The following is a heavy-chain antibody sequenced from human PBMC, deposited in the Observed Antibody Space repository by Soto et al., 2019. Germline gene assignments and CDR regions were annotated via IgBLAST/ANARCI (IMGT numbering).Heavy chain of an antibody. CDR1: GFTFSSYG. CDR3: GACQCFSDY. Sequence: QVQLVESGGGVVQPGRSLRLSCAASGFTFSSYGMHWVRQAPGKGLEWVALISFDGSNTYYADSVKGRFTISRDNSQNTLYLQMHSLRAEDTSLYYCGACQCFSDYWGHGALVTVSS. CDR2: ISFDGSNT. D-gene: IGHD3-16*01. V-gene: IGHV3-30*03. J-gene: IGHJ4*01.